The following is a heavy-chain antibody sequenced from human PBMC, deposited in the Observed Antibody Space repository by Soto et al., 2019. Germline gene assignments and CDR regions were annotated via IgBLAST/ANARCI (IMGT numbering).Heavy chain of an antibody. CDR1: GFTFSDHY. CDR3: ARDSGGYGFYYYMDV. D-gene: IGHD6-25*01. J-gene: IGHJ6*03. V-gene: IGHV3-72*01. CDR2: TRNKANSYTT. Sequence: PGGSLRLSCAASGFTFSDHYMDWVRQAPGKGLEWVGRTRNKANSYTTEYAASVKGRFTISRDDSKNSLYLQMNSLKTEDTAVYYCARDSGGYGFYYYMDVWGKGTTVTVSS.